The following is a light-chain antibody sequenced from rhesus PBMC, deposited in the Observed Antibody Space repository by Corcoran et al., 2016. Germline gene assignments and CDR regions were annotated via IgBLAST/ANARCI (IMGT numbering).Light chain of an antibody. Sequence: IQMTQSPSSLSASVGDRVTITCRASQDIGSWLAWYQPKPGKAPKLLIYKASSVLSGVPSRFSGSGSGKEFTLTITGLQAEDFATYFGQQYNSATPTFGQGTKVEIK. CDR2: KAS. CDR1: QDIGSW. CDR3: QQYNSATPT. V-gene: IGKV1-21*01. J-gene: IGKJ1*01.